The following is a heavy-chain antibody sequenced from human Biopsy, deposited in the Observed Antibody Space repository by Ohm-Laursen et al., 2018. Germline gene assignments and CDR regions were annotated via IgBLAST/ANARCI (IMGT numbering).Heavy chain of an antibody. CDR3: ARELGNGMDV. CDR2: INGSGGST. Sequence: SLRLSCAAFGFTFSSHAMSWVRQAPGKGLECVSVINGSGGSTYYADPVKGRFTISRDNADNSLHLQMKSLRAEDTAVYYCARELGNGMDVWGQGTPVTVSS. V-gene: IGHV3-23*01. CDR1: GFTFSSHA. J-gene: IGHJ6*02.